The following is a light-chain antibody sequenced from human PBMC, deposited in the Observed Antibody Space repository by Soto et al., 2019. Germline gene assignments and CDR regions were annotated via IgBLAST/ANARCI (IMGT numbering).Light chain of an antibody. V-gene: IGLV2-11*01. CDR2: DVT. J-gene: IGLJ1*01. CDR3: YSYAGTNTHV. Sequence: QSALTQPRAVSGAPGQSVTISCTGTSRDVGGFNSVSWYQHHPDKVPKLMIYDVTKRPSGVPFRFSGSKSGNTASLTISGLQADDEADYYCYSYAGTNTHVFGTGTKVTVL. CDR1: SRDVGGFNS.